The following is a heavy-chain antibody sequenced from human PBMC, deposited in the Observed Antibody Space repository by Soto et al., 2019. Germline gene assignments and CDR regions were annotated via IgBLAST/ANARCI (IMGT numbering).Heavy chain of an antibody. CDR2: IGTAGDT. CDR3: ARGRGGSLTYFAY. Sequence: EVQLVESGGGLVQPGGSLRLSGAASGFTFSSYDMHWVRQATGKGLEWVSVIGTAGDTYYPGSVKCRFTISRENAKNSLYLQMNSRRAGDTAVYYCARGRGGSLTYFAYWGQGTLVTVSS. CDR1: GFTFSSYD. V-gene: IGHV3-13*04. D-gene: IGHD1-26*01. J-gene: IGHJ4*02.